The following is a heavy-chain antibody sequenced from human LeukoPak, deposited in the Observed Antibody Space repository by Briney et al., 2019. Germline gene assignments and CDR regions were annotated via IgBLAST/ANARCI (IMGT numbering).Heavy chain of an antibody. Sequence: PGGSLRLSCAASGFTLSSYWMHWVRQAPGKGLVWVSRINSDGSSTSYADSVKGRFTISRDNAKNTLYLQMNSLRAEDTAVYYCARPMVRGVRAWFDPWGQGTLVTVSS. CDR2: INSDGSST. J-gene: IGHJ5*02. V-gene: IGHV3-74*01. D-gene: IGHD3-10*01. CDR1: GFTLSSYW. CDR3: ARPMVRGVRAWFDP.